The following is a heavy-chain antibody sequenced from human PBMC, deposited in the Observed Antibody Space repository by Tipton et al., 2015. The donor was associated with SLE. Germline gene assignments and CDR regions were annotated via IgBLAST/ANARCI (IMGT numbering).Heavy chain of an antibody. J-gene: IGHJ6*04. CDR1: GGSFSGYY. D-gene: IGHD7-27*01. Sequence: TLSLTCAVYGGSFSGYYWSWIRQPPGKGLEWIGEIYHSGSTNYNPSLKGRVTISVDKSKNQFSLKLSSVTAADTAVYYCARVLTGLRGMDVWGKGTTVTVSS. V-gene: IGHV4-34*01. CDR2: IYHSGST. CDR3: ARVLTGLRGMDV.